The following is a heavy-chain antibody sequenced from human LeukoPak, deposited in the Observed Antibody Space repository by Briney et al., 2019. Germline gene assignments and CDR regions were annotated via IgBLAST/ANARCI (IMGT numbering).Heavy chain of an antibody. J-gene: IGHJ4*02. CDR1: GFTFSNYA. CDR2: ISGSGGRT. D-gene: IGHD3-22*01. V-gene: IGHV3-23*01. Sequence: GGSLRLSCAASGFTFSNYAMSWVRQAPGKGLEWVSSISGSGGRTYNADSVKGRFTISRDNAKNSLYLQMNSLRAEDMAFYYCAKSAGYDSSGYYSDYWGQGTLVTVSS. CDR3: AKSAGYDSSGYYSDY.